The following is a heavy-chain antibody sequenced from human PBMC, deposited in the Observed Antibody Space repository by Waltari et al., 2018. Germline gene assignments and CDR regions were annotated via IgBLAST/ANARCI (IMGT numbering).Heavy chain of an antibody. Sequence: QVQLVQSGAEVKKPGSSVKVSCKASGGTFSSYTISWVRTAPGQGLEWMGRIIPILGIANYAQKFQGRVTITADKSTSTAYMELSSLRSEDTAVYYCARGSIAVAGNYYFDYWGQGTLVTVSS. CDR1: GGTFSSYT. CDR3: ARGSIAVAGNYYFDY. V-gene: IGHV1-69*02. CDR2: IIPILGIA. J-gene: IGHJ4*02. D-gene: IGHD6-19*01.